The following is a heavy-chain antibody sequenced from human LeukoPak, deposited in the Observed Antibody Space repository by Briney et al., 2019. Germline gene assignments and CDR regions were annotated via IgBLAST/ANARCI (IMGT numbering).Heavy chain of an antibody. Sequence: GGSLRLSCAASGFTFSSYSMNWVRQAPGKGLEWVSSISSSSSYIYYADSVKGRFTISRDNAKNSLYLQMNSLRAEDTAVYYCARDPSTYYYDSSGYPMAFWGQGTLVTVSS. CDR3: ARDPSTYYYDSSGYPMAF. D-gene: IGHD3-22*01. J-gene: IGHJ4*02. CDR1: GFTFSSYS. CDR2: ISSSSSYI. V-gene: IGHV3-21*01.